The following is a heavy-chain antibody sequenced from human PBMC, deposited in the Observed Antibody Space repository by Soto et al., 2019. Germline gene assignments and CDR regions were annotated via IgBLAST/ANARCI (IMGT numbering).Heavy chain of an antibody. CDR2: IYHSGGT. J-gene: IGHJ6*02. V-gene: IGHV4-31*03. CDR1: GGSISSGGNY. D-gene: IGHD3-10*01. CDR3: ARARMVRGVIYYYGMDV. Sequence: QVQLQESGPGLVKSSQTLSLTCTVSGGSISSGGNYWSWIRQHPGKGLEWIGCIYHSGGTYYNPSLKSRVTISVDTSKNQFSLKLNSVTAADTAVYYCARARMVRGVIYYYGMDVWGQGTTVTVSS.